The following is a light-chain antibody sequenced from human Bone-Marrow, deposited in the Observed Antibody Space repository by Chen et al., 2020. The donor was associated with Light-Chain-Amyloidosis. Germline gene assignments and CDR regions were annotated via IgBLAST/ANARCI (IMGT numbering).Light chain of an antibody. V-gene: IGKV3-11*01. J-gene: IGKJ1*01. Sequence: EIVLTQSPATLSLSPGERATLSCRASQSVSSYLAWYQQKPGQAPRLLIYDASNRATGIPARFSGSGSGTDFTLTISSIAPEDLAVYYCQQRSNWPPWTFGQGTKVEIK. CDR3: QQRSNWPPWT. CDR2: DAS. CDR1: QSVSSY.